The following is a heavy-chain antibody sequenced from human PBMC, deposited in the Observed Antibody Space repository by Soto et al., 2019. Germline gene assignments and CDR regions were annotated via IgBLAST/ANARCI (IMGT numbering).Heavy chain of an antibody. CDR3: ARNMGGIVLVPAAMPYYYYGMDV. D-gene: IGHD2-2*01. CDR2: IIPIFGTA. J-gene: IGHJ6*02. Sequence: SVKVSCKASGGTFSSYAISWMRQAPGQGLEWMGGIIPIFGTANYAQKFQGRVTITADESTSTAYMELSSLRSEDTAVYYCARNMGGIVLVPAAMPYYYYGMDVWGQ. V-gene: IGHV1-69*13. CDR1: GGTFSSYA.